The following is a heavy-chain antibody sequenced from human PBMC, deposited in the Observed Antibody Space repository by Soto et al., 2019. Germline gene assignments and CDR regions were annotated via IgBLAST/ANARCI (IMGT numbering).Heavy chain of an antibody. D-gene: IGHD6-19*01. J-gene: IGHJ4*02. CDR3: ARDQTPRGGYVDY. Sequence: QVQRVESGGGVVQPGRSLRLSCAASGFTFSSYAMHWVRQAPGKGLEWVAVISYDGSNKYYADSVKGRFTISRDNSKNTLYLQMNSLRAEDTAVYYCARDQTPRGGYVDYWGQGTLVTVSS. V-gene: IGHV3-30-3*01. CDR2: ISYDGSNK. CDR1: GFTFSSYA.